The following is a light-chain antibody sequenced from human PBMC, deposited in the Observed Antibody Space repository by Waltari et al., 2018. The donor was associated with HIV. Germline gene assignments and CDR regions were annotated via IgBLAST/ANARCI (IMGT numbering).Light chain of an antibody. V-gene: IGKV1-39*01. Sequence: DIQVTQSPSSLSASVGDGVTVTCRASQTIGTYLNWYQQVPGEAPKLLIYSASNLQSGVPSRCSGSGYGTDFSLTISSLEPEDFAVYYCQQSYTTPRTFGQGTKVEIK. CDR1: QTIGTY. J-gene: IGKJ1*01. CDR3: QQSYTTPRT. CDR2: SAS.